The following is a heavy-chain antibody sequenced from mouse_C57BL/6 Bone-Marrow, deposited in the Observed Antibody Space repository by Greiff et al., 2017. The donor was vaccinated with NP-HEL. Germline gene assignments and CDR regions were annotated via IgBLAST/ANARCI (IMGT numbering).Heavy chain of an antibody. CDR1: GFTFSSYA. CDR2: ISDGGSYT. J-gene: IGHJ3*01. V-gene: IGHV5-4*01. D-gene: IGHD4-1*01. Sequence: EVQLVESGGGLVKPGGSLKLSCAASGFTFSSYAMSWVRQTPEKRLEWVATISDGGSYTYYPDNVKGRFTISRDNAKNNLYLQMSHLKSEDTAMYYCASKLGAWFAYWGQGTLVTVSA. CDR3: ASKLGAWFAY.